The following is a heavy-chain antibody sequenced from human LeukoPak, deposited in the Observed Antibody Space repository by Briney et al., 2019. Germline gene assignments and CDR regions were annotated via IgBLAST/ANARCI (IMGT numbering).Heavy chain of an antibody. D-gene: IGHD6-13*01. CDR3: ARVYSSSWYSGYLYMDL. V-gene: IGHV3-21*01. CDR1: GFTLSSYN. J-gene: IGHJ6*03. CDR2: ISYRSSDI. Sequence: GGSLRLSCAASGFTLSSYNMKWVRQAPGKGLEWVSSISYRSSDIEYADSVRGRFTISRDNAKQSLFLQMSGLRAEDTAAYYCARVYSSSWYSGYLYMDLWGKGTTVTVSS.